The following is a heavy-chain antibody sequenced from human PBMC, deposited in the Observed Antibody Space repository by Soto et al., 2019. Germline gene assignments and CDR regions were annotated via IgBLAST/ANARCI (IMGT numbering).Heavy chain of an antibody. CDR1: GYTFTSYA. Sequence: ASVKVSCKASGYTFTSYAMHWVRQAPGQRLEWMGWINPGNGNTKYSQKFQGRVTITRDTSASTAYVELSSLRSEDTAVYYCATPLGHNWNYYYWGQGTLVTVSS. J-gene: IGHJ4*02. CDR3: ATPLGHNWNYYY. CDR2: INPGNGNT. V-gene: IGHV1-3*01. D-gene: IGHD1-7*01.